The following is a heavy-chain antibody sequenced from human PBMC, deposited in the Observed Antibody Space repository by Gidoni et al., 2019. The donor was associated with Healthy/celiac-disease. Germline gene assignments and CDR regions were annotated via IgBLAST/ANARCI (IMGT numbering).Heavy chain of an antibody. V-gene: IGHV3-33*01. CDR3: ARVPEAAAGSVYWLDP. CDR2: IWYDGSNK. D-gene: IGHD6-13*01. J-gene: IGHJ5*02. Sequence: QVQLVESGGGVVQPGRSLRLSCAASGFTFSSYGMHWVRQAPGKGLEWVAVIWYDGSNKYYADSVKGRFTISRDNSKNTLYLQMNSLRAEDTAVYYCARVPEAAAGSVYWLDPWGQGTLVTVSS. CDR1: GFTFSSYG.